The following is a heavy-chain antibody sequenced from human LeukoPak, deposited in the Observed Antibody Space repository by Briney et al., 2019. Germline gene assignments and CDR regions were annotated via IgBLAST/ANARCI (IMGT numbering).Heavy chain of an antibody. V-gene: IGHV4-34*01. D-gene: IGHD5-24*01. J-gene: IGHJ3*02. CDR3: EALEDDAFDI. CDR1: GGSFSNYY. CDR2: VNPRGST. Sequence: PSETLSLTCTVSGGSFSNYYWNWIRQSPGKGLEWIGEVNPRGSTNYNPSLGGRVTMSTDTSKKQFSLRLTSVTAADTAVYYCEALEDDAFDIWGQGTMVTVSS.